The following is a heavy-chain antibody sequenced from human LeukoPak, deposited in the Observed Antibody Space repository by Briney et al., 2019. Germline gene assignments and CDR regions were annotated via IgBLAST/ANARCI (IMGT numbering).Heavy chain of an antibody. D-gene: IGHD4-17*01. CDR2: ISSSGSTI. V-gene: IGHV3-11*01. Sequence: KAGGSLRLSCAPSVFTFSDYYMSWIRQAPGKGLEWVSYISSSGSTIYYADSVKGRFTISRDNAKNSPYLQMNSLRAEDTAVYYCARGPLRPYWYFDLWGRGTLVTVSS. CDR3: ARGPLRPYWYFDL. J-gene: IGHJ2*01. CDR1: VFTFSDYY.